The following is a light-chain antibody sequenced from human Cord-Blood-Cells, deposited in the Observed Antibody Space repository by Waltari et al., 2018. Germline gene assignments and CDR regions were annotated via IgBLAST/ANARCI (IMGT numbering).Light chain of an antibody. CDR1: SSYVGGYNY. CDR2: EVS. Sequence: QCALTQPPSAAGSPGWSVHISCPGTSSYVGGYNYVPWYQQHPGKAPKLIIYEVSPRPSGVPDRFSGSKSGNTASLTVSGLQAEDESDYYCSSYAGSNNLVFGGGTKLTVL. J-gene: IGLJ3*02. V-gene: IGLV2-8*01. CDR3: SSYAGSNNLV.